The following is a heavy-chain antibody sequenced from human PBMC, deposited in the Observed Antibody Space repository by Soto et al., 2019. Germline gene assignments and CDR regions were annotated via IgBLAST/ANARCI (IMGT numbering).Heavy chain of an antibody. CDR1: GYTSTSYA. V-gene: IGHV1-3*01. J-gene: IGHJ4*02. D-gene: IGHD6-6*01. CDR3: ARISGDSSSSFVTFFDY. CDR2: INAGNGNT. Sequence: GASVKVSCKASGYTSTSYAMHWARQAPGQRLEWMGWINAGNGNTKYSQKFQGRVTITRDTSASTAYMELSSLRSEDTAVYYCARISGDSSSSFVTFFDYWGQGTLVTVSS.